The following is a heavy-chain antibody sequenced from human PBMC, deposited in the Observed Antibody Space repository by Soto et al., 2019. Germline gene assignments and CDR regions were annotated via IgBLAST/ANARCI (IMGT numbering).Heavy chain of an antibody. CDR3: AHRGGCSAASCFSNYFDA. V-gene: IGHV2-5*02. Sequence: QITLKESGPALVRPTQALTLTCTFSGFSLTTSGVGVAWIRQPPGKALECLALVYWDGDERFNPSLRNRLTLTKDTSKNRVVLTMTNMDPVDTGTYYGAHRGGCSAASCFSNYFDAWGQGALVNVSS. CDR1: GFSLTTSGVG. CDR2: VYWDGDE. J-gene: IGHJ5*02. D-gene: IGHD2-15*01.